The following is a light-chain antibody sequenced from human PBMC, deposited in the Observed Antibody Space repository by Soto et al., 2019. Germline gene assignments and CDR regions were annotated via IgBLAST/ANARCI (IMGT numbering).Light chain of an antibody. CDR1: QRISDE. CDR3: QQYNTWPIT. CDR2: RGS. Sequence: EVLMTQSPDTLYVSPGERGTLSCRASQRISDELAWYQQKPGQGPRLLVYRGSIMTLGIPARFSGSESGTEFTLTNCSLQSDDFAVYYCQQYNTWPITFGQGTRLEIK. V-gene: IGKV3-15*01. J-gene: IGKJ5*01.